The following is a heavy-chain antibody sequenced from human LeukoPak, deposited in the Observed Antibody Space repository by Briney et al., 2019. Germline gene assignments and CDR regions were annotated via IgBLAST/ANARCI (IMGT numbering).Heavy chain of an antibody. CDR1: GYTCTSNY. Sequence: ASVKLSCKASGYTCTSNYIHWVRQAPGQGLEWMGMIYPRDGSTSYAQKFQGRVTVTRDTSTSTVHMELSGLRSEDTAVYYCARDQEGFDYWGQGTLVTVSS. J-gene: IGHJ4*02. CDR3: ARDQEGFDY. CDR2: IYPRDGST. V-gene: IGHV1-46*01.